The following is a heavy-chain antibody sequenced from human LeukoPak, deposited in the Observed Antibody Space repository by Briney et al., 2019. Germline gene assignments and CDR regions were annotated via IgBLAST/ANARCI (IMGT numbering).Heavy chain of an antibody. CDR3: AKVPRNFLAPLTPVDY. Sequence: PGGSLRLSCAASGFTFSSYAMSWVRQAPGKGLEWVSVISGSGGSTYYADSVKGRFTISRDNSKNTLYLQMNSLRAEDTAVYYCAKVPRNFLAPLTPVDYCGQGTLVTVSS. J-gene: IGHJ4*02. CDR1: GFTFSSYA. V-gene: IGHV3-23*01. CDR2: ISGSGGST. D-gene: IGHD4-23*01.